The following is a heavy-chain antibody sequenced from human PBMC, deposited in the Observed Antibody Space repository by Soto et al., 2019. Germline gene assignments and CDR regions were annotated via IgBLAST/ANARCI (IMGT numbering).Heavy chain of an antibody. V-gene: IGHV3-33*01. CDR2: IWYDGSNK. D-gene: IGHD3-22*01. J-gene: IGHJ4*02. CDR1: GFTFSSYG. Sequence: GGSLRLSCAASGFTFSSYGMHWVRQAPGKGLEWVAVIWYDGSNKYYAGSVKGRFTISRDNSKNTLYLQMNSLRAEDTAVYYCARDYDSSGYPRYYFDYWGQGT. CDR3: ARDYDSSGYPRYYFDY.